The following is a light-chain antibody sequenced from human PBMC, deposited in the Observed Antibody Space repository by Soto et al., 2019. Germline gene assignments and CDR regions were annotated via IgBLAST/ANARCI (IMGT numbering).Light chain of an antibody. CDR2: KAS. Sequence: DIQMTQSPSTLSASVGDRVTITCRASQSIGDSLAWYQQKPGRAPKLLIYKASSLESGVPSRFSGSGSGTEFTLTISSLQPDDFATYYCQQYNSQWTFGQGTKVDIK. V-gene: IGKV1-5*03. CDR1: QSIGDS. CDR3: QQYNSQWT. J-gene: IGKJ1*01.